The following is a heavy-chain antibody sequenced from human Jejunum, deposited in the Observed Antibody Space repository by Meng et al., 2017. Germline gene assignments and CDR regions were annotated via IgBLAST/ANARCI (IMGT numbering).Heavy chain of an antibody. CDR1: GYTFRDHY. D-gene: IGHD1-1*01. V-gene: IGHV1-2*04. CDR2: TNPDTGGT. J-gene: IGHJ4*02. CDR3: ARDAGSFLDYYFDS. Sequence: QVQLVQSGAEVKKSGASVKVSCKASGYTFRDHYIHCVRQAPGQGLEWMGWTNPDTGGTNYAQKFQGWVTMTRDTSISTAYMELRRLRSDDTAVYYCARDAGSFLDYYFDSWGQGTLVTVSS.